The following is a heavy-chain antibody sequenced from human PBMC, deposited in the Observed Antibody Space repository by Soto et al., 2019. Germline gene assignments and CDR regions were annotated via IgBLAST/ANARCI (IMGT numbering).Heavy chain of an antibody. CDR3: AKLGSGRAFEY. J-gene: IGHJ4*02. V-gene: IGHV3-23*01. Sequence: RLSCEASGFTFSSYAMSWVRQAPGKGLEWVSAISGSCGSTYYADSVKGRFTISRDNSKNTLYLQMNSLRAEDTAVYYCAKLGSGRAFEYWGKGTLVTNFS. CDR2: ISGSCGST. CDR1: GFTFSSYA. D-gene: IGHD3-3*01.